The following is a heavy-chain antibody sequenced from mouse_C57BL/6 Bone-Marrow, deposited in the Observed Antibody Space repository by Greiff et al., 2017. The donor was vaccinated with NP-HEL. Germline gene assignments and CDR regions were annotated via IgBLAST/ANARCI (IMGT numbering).Heavy chain of an antibody. D-gene: IGHD1-1*01. CDR3: ARAHPFTTVVATIAY. CDR2: IDPSDSAT. J-gene: IGHJ3*01. Sequence: QVQLQQPGAELVRPGSSVKLFCKASGYTFTSFWMHWVKQRPIQGLEWIGNIDPSDSATHYHQKPNDKATSPLHKSSSTAYMQHSSLTTEDSAVYYCARAHPFTTVVATIAYWGQGALVAVSA. CDR1: GYTFTSFW. V-gene: IGHV1-52*01.